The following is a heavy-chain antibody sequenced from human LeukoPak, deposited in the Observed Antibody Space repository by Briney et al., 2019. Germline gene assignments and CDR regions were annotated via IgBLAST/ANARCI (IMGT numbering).Heavy chain of an antibody. CDR1: GGSFSGYY. CDR2: IYTSGST. D-gene: IGHD3-16*01. CDR3: ASLGGY. J-gene: IGHJ4*02. V-gene: IGHV4-59*10. Sequence: SETLSLTCAVYGGSFSGYYWSWIRQPAGKGLEWIGRIYTSGSTNYNPSLKSRVTISVDTSKNQFSLKLSSVTAADTAVYYCASLGGYWGQGTLVTVSS.